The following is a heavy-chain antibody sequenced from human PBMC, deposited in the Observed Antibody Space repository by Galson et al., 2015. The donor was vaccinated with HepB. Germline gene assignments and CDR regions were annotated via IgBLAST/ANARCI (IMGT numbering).Heavy chain of an antibody. CDR3: ARSAKGYSGFDWYWFDP. Sequence: TLSLTCAVSGGSISSGGYSWSWIRQPPGKGLEWIGIIFQSGSTYYNPSLKSRVTISVDRSKNQISLNLTSVTAADTAVYYCARSAKGYSGFDWYWFDPWGQGTLVTVSS. J-gene: IGHJ5*02. CDR1: GGSISSGGYS. V-gene: IGHV4-30-2*01. CDR2: IFQSGST. D-gene: IGHD5-12*01.